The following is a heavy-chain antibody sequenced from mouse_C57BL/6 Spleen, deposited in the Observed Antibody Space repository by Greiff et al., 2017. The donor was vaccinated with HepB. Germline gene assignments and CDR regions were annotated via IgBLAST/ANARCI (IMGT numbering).Heavy chain of an antibody. CDR3: ARKYYGSSYWYFDV. CDR2: IWSGGST. D-gene: IGHD1-1*01. CDR1: GFSLTSYG. Sequence: VHLVESGPGLVQPSQSLSITCTVSGFSLTSYGVHWVRQSPGKGLEWLGVIWSGGSTDYNAAFISRLSISKDNSKSQVFFKRNSLQADDTAIYYCARKYYGSSYWYFDVWGTGTTVTVSS. V-gene: IGHV2-2*01. J-gene: IGHJ1*03.